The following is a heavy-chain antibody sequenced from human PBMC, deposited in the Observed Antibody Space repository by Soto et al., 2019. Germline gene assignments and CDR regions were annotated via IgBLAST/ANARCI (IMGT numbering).Heavy chain of an antibody. CDR2: IYYSGST. J-gene: IGHJ6*02. Sequence: PSETLSLTCTVSGGSISSGGYYWSWIRQHPGKGLEWIGYIYYSGSTHYNPSLKSRVTISVDTSKNQFSLKLSSVTAADTAVYYCARDNPPSIAAAGKHPGPYYYYGMDVWGQGTTVTVSS. D-gene: IGHD6-13*01. V-gene: IGHV4-31*03. CDR1: GGSISSGGYY. CDR3: ARDNPPSIAAAGKHPGPYYYYGMDV.